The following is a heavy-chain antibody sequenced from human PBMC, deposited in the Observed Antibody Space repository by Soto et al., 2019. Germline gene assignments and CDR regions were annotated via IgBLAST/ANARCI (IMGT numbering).Heavy chain of an antibody. Sequence: QVQLVESGGGVVQRGRSLRLSCAASGFTFSSYAMHWVRQAPGKGLEWVAVISYDGNNKYYADSVKGRFTISRDNSKNTLYLQMNSLRAEDTAVYYCARAGCDGGSCYTLVGLRYGMDVWGQGTTVTVSS. V-gene: IGHV3-30-3*01. CDR1: GFTFSSYA. J-gene: IGHJ6*02. D-gene: IGHD2-15*01. CDR3: ARAGCDGGSCYTLVGLRYGMDV. CDR2: ISYDGNNK.